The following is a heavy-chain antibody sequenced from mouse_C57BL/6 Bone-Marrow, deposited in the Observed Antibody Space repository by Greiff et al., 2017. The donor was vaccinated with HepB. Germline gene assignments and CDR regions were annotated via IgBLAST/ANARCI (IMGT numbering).Heavy chain of an antibody. Sequence: QVQLQQPGAELVRPGTSVKLSCKASGYTFTSYWMHWVKQRPGQGLEWIGVIDPSDSYTNYNQKFKGKATLTVDTSSSTAYMQLSSLTSEGSAVYYCARGTTVVATFDYWGQGTTLTVSS. J-gene: IGHJ2*01. CDR1: GYTFTSYW. CDR2: IDPSDSYT. D-gene: IGHD1-1*01. V-gene: IGHV1-59*01. CDR3: ARGTTVVATFDY.